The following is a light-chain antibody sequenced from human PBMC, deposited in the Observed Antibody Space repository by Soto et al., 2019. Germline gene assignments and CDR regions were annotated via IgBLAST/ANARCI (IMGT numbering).Light chain of an antibody. V-gene: IGKV3-11*01. J-gene: IGKJ5*01. Sequence: EIVLTQSPATLSLSPGERATLSCRASQSVSRYLAWYQQRPGQAPRLLIYAASARATGIPDRLSDRGSGTDFTLTISRLEPEDVAVFYCQQYAESPITFGQGARLEIK. CDR2: AAS. CDR3: QQYAESPIT. CDR1: QSVSRY.